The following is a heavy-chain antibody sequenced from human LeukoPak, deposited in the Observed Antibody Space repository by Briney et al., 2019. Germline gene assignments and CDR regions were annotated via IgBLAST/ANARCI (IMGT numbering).Heavy chain of an antibody. CDR2: ISWDGGST. Sequence: GGSLRLSCAASGFTFDDYTMHWVRQAPGKGLEWVSLISWDGGSTYYADSVKGRFTISRDNSKNSLYLQMESLRTEDTALYYCAKDIYGSGSYLHYYYYYGMDDWGQGTTVTVSS. CDR1: GFTFDDYT. V-gene: IGHV3-43*01. D-gene: IGHD3-10*01. J-gene: IGHJ6*02. CDR3: AKDIYGSGSYLHYYYYYGMDD.